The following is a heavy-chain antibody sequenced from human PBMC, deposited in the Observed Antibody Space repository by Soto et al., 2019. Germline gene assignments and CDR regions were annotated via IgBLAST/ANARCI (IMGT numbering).Heavy chain of an antibody. J-gene: IGHJ4*02. CDR3: ARPRVYSGYDWEPAYYFDY. V-gene: IGHV1-3*01. D-gene: IGHD5-12*01. CDR2: INAGNGNT. CDR1: GYTFTSYA. Sequence: GASVKVSCKASGYTFTSYAMHWVRQAPGQRLEWMGWINAGNGNTKYSQKFQGRVTITRDTSASTAYMELSSLRSEDTAVYYCARPRVYSGYDWEPAYYFDYWGQGTLVTVSS.